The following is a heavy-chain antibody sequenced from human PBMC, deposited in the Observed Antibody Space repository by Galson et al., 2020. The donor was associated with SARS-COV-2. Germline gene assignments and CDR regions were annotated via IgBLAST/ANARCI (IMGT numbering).Heavy chain of an antibody. V-gene: IGHV4-39*07. CDR3: ARVVNAYIDL. Sequence: ETLFLTCTVSGRSISSNSDYWGWIRQPPGKGLEWIGSLYYSGSTYYNPSLKSRVTISLDTSKNQFSLRLTSVTAADTAVYYCARVVNAYIDLWGQGTLVTVSS. CDR1: GRSISSNSDY. D-gene: IGHD1-20*01. CDR2: LYYSGST. J-gene: IGHJ5*02.